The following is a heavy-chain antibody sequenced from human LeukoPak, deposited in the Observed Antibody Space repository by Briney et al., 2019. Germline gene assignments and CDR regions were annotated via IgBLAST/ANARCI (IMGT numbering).Heavy chain of an antibody. D-gene: IGHD6-19*01. Sequence: SETLSLTCTVSGYSISSGYYWGWIRQPPGKGLEWIRSIYHSGTTYYNPSLRSRVTISVDTSKNQFSLRLSSVTAADTAIYYCARELSGSSSGAPFNYWGQGTLVTVSS. CDR3: ARELSGSSSGAPFNY. CDR2: IYHSGTT. CDR1: GYSISSGYY. J-gene: IGHJ4*02. V-gene: IGHV4-38-2*02.